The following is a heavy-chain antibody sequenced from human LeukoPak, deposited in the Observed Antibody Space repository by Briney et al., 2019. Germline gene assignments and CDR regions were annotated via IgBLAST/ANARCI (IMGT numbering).Heavy chain of an antibody. D-gene: IGHD4-17*01. CDR3: ARDSRMTTVTTSGDY. Sequence: GGSLRLSCAASGFTFSSYNMNWVRQAPGKGLEWVSSITSGSSYIYYADSVKGRFTISRDNAKNSLYLQMNSLRAEDTAVYYCARDSRMTTVTTSGDYWGQGTLVTVSS. CDR1: GFTFSSYN. CDR2: ITSGSSYI. J-gene: IGHJ4*02. V-gene: IGHV3-21*01.